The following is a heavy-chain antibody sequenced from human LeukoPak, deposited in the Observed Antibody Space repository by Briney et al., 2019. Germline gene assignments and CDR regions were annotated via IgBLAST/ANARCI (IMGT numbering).Heavy chain of an antibody. CDR2: IYYSGST. J-gene: IGHJ5*02. CDR3: ARYTGDYDGNWFDP. D-gene: IGHD4-17*01. V-gene: IGHV4-31*03. Sequence: PSETLSLTCTISGGSISSGGYYWSWIRQHPGKGLEWIGYIYYSGSTYYNPSLKSRVTISVDTSKNQFSLKLSSVTAADTAVYYCARYTGDYDGNWFDPWGQGTLVTVSP. CDR1: GGSISSGGYY.